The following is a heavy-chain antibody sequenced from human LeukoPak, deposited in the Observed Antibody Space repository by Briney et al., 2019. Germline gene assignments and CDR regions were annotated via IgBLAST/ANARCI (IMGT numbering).Heavy chain of an antibody. CDR3: ARGKDYSSSWYGVDY. J-gene: IGHJ4*02. V-gene: IGHV1-2*04. CDR1: GYTFTGYY. CDR2: INPNSGGT. Sequence: ASVKVSCKASGYTFTGYYMHWVRPAPGQGLEWMGWINPNSGGTNYAQKFQGWVTMTRDTSISTAYMELSRLRSDDTAVYYCARGKDYSSSWYGVDYWGQGTLVTVSS. D-gene: IGHD6-13*01.